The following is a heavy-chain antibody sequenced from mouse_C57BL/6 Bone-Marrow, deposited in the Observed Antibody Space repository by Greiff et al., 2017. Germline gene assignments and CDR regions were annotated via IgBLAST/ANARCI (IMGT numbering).Heavy chain of an antibody. D-gene: IGHD2-3*01. CDR3: ARDGYFAY. Sequence: QVQLQQPGAELVRPGASVKLSCKASGYTFTSYWMHWVKQRPGQGLEWIGMIHPTDGRTNYNEKFKGKATLTVDKSSSTAYMQLSSLTSEDSAVYYCARDGYFAYWGQGTLVTVSA. V-gene: IGHV1-64*01. CDR2: IHPTDGRT. CDR1: GYTFTSYW. J-gene: IGHJ3*01.